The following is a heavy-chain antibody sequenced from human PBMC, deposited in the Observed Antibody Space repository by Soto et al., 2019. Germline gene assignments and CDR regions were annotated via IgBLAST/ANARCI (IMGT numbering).Heavy chain of an antibody. CDR1: GGSISNYY. CDR3: AREEGLLVAGSWFDP. Sequence: NPSETLSLTCTVSGGSISNYYWSWIRQPAGRGLEWIGRIYSSGSTNYNPSLEGRVTMSVQTSKRQFSLKVRSVTATDTAVYYCAREEGLLVAGSWFDPWGQGTLVTVSS. D-gene: IGHD3-10*01. V-gene: IGHV4-4*07. CDR2: IYSSGST. J-gene: IGHJ5*02.